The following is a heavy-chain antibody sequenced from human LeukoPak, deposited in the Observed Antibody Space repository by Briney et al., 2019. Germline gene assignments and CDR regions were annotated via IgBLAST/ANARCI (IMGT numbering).Heavy chain of an antibody. V-gene: IGHV4-39*01. CDR1: GGSINSRSYY. CDR3: ARGDYDTSGYYYYYYGMDV. D-gene: IGHD3-22*01. Sequence: KPSETLSLTCTVSGGSINSRSYYWRWIRQPPGKGLEWIGCIYHSGSTYYNPSLKSRVPISVDTSKNQFSLKLSSVTAADTAVYYCARGDYDTSGYYYYYYGMDVWGQGTTVTVSS. CDR2: IYHSGST. J-gene: IGHJ6*02.